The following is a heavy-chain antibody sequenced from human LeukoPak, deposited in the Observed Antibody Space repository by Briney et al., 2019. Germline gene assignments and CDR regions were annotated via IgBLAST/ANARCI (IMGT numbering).Heavy chain of an antibody. D-gene: IGHD6-13*01. Sequence: SETLSLTCTVSGYSISSGYYWGWIRQPPGKGLEWIGSIYHSGSTYYNPSLKSRVTIPVDTSKNQFSLKLSSVAAADTAVYYCARPIAAAGTGAFDIWGQGTMVTVSS. CDR3: ARPIAAAGTGAFDI. V-gene: IGHV4-38-2*02. CDR1: GYSISSGYY. CDR2: IYHSGST. J-gene: IGHJ3*02.